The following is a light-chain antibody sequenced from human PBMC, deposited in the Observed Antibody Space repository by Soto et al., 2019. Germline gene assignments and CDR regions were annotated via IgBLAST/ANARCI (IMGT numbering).Light chain of an antibody. CDR1: QSIYSNY. J-gene: IGKJ1*01. Sequence: EFVLTQSPGTLSLSPGERATLSCRASQSIYSNYLAWYQQKSGQAPRLLIFDASSRATGVPDRFSGSGSGTYFTLTISRLEPEDFSVYYCQQYGGSLKTFGQGTKVEIK. CDR2: DAS. CDR3: QQYGGSLKT. V-gene: IGKV3-20*01.